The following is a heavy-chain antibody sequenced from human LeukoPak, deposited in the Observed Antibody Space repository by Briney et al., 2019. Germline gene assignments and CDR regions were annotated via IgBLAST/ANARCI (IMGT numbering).Heavy chain of an antibody. CDR1: GGSIRSYY. D-gene: IGHD5-24*01. CDR2: IYYSGST. V-gene: IGHV4-59*01. J-gene: IGHJ4*02. Sequence: HSESLSLTCTVSGGSIRSYYWSWIRQPPGKGLEWIGYIYYSGSTNYNPSLRSRVTISVDTSKNQFSLKLSSVTAADTAVYYCARGSGDGYNYDYWGQGTLVTVSS. CDR3: ARGSGDGYNYDY.